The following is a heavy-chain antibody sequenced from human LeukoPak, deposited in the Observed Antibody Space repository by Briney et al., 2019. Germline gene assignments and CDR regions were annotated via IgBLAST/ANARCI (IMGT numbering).Heavy chain of an antibody. CDR2: ISDTGGRT. Sequence: GGSLRLSCAVSGITLSNYGMTWVRQAPGKGLEWVAGISDTGGRTNYADSVKGRFTIARDNPKNTLYLQMNSLRAEDTAVYFCAKRGVVIRVILVGFHKEAYYFDSWGQGALVTVSS. CDR3: AKRGVVIRVILVGFHKEAYYFDS. D-gene: IGHD3-22*01. J-gene: IGHJ4*02. CDR1: GITLSNYG. V-gene: IGHV3-23*01.